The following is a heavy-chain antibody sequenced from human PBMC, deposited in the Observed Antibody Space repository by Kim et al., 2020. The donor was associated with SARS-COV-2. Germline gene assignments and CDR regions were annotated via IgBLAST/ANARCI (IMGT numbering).Heavy chain of an antibody. Sequence: GGSLRLSCAASGFTFNTYGMHWVRQAPGKGLEWVAVIWYDGSNKYYADSVTGRFTISRDNSKNTLYLQMNSLRAEDTAVYYCAREGGYSYALGGWPHHNAFDYWGQGTLVTVSS. D-gene: IGHD5-18*01. CDR3: AREGGYSYALGGWPHHNAFDY. J-gene: IGHJ4*02. CDR1: GFTFNTYG. V-gene: IGHV3-33*01. CDR2: IWYDGSNK.